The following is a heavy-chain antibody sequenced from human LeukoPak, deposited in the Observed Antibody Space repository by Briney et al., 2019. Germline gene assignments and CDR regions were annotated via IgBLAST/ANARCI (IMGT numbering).Heavy chain of an antibody. Sequence: ASVKVSCKASGYTFTSYGFSWVRQAPAQGLEWMGLISAYNGNTNNAQKLQGKVTMTTDTAKSKAYMELKSLRSDDTAAYYCARDPGIIYSYGRLXDFWGQGTVVTVSS. CDR3: ARDPGIIYSYGRLXDF. CDR1: GYTFTSYG. V-gene: IGHV1-18*01. D-gene: IGHD5-18*01. CDR2: ISAYNGNT. J-gene: IGHJ4*02.